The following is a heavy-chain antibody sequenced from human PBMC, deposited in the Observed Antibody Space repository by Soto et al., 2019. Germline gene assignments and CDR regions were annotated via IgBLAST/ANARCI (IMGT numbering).Heavy chain of an antibody. CDR2: IYYSGST. CDR3: ARGGSSGWKKGYFDY. D-gene: IGHD6-19*01. Sequence: SETLSLTCTVSGGSISSYYWSWIRQPPGKGLEWIGYIYYSGSTNYNPSLKSRVTISVDTSKNQFSLKLSSVTAADTAVYYCARGGSSGWKKGYFDYWGQGTLVTVSS. J-gene: IGHJ4*02. V-gene: IGHV4-59*01. CDR1: GGSISSYY.